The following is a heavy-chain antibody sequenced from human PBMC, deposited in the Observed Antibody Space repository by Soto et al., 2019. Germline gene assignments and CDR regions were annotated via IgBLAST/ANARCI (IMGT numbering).Heavy chain of an antibody. CDR1: GYTFTGYY. Sequence: ASVKVSCKASGYTFTGYYMHWVRQAPGRGLEWMGWINPNSGGTNYAQKFQGRVTMTRDTSISTAYMELSRLRSDDTAVYYCARDLRGWQLNYYYYGMDVWGQGTTVTVSS. D-gene: IGHD2-15*01. V-gene: IGHV1-2*02. J-gene: IGHJ6*02. CDR3: ARDLRGWQLNYYYYGMDV. CDR2: INPNSGGT.